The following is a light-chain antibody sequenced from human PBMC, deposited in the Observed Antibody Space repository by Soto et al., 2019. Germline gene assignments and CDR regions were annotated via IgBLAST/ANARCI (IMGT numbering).Light chain of an antibody. CDR2: SNN. J-gene: IGLJ1*01. V-gene: IGLV1-44*01. Sequence: QSVLTQPPSASGTPGQRGTISCSGSSSNIGSNTVNWYQQLPGAAPKLLIYSNNQRPSGVPDRFSGPKSGTSASLAISGLQSEDEADYYCAAWDDSLNGPEYVFGTGTKVTVL. CDR3: AAWDDSLNGPEYV. CDR1: SSNIGSNT.